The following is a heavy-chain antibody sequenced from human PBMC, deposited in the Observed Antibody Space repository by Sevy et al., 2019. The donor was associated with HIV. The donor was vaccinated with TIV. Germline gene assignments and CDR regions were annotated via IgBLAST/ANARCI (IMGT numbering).Heavy chain of an antibody. CDR3: ARAPSGSQGPGQYFHH. V-gene: IGHV1-18*01. Sequence: ASVKVSCKASGYTFTNYHITWVRQAPGQGLEWMGRITPNNGDTNCAQRLQGRVTMTTDTSTSTVYMELRSLRSDDTAVYYCARAPSGSQGPGQYFHHWGQGTLVTVSS. D-gene: IGHD1-26*01. CDR2: ITPNNGDT. J-gene: IGHJ1*01. CDR1: GYTFTNYH.